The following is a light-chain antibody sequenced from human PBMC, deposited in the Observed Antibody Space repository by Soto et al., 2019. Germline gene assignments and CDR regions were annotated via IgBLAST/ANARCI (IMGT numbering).Light chain of an antibody. CDR2: EVS. J-gene: IGLJ2*01. Sequence: QSALTQPASVSGSPGQSITISCTGTSSDVGRYNYVSWYQQYPGKAPKLMIYEVSNRPSGVSNRFSGSKSGNTASLTISRLQAEDEADYYCSSYTSSITVVFGGGTKLT. CDR1: SSDVGRYNY. CDR3: SSYTSSITVV. V-gene: IGLV2-14*01.